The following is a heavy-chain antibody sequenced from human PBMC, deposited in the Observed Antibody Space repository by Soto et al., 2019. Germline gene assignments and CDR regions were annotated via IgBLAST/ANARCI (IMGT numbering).Heavy chain of an antibody. CDR1: GGSISSGGYY. CDR3: ARTPGY. J-gene: IGHJ4*02. V-gene: IGHV4-31*03. CDR2: TYCSGTT. Sequence: QVQLQESGPGLVKPSQTLSLTCTVSGGSISSGGYYWSWTRQHPRKGLEWIGYTYCSGTTSYKPSLKLRVTTSGAACETQFSLKLSSVTAADTAVYYCARTPGYWGQGTLVTVSS.